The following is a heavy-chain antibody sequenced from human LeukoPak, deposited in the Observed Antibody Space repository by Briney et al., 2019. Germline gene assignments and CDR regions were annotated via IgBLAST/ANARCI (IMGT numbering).Heavy chain of an antibody. CDR2: IIPIFGTA. V-gene: IGHV1-69*13. Sequence: ASVKVSCKASGGTFSSYAISWVRQAPGQGLEWMGGIIPIFGTANYAQKFQGRVTITADESTSTAYMELSSLRSEDTAVYYCASNSNTYYYDSSCYHGDYWGQGTLGNVSS. J-gene: IGHJ4*02. D-gene: IGHD3-22*01. CDR3: ASNSNTYYYDSSCYHGDY. CDR1: GGTFSSYA.